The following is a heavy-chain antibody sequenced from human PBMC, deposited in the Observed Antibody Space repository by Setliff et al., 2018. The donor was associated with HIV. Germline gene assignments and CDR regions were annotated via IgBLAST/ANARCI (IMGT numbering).Heavy chain of an antibody. D-gene: IGHD2-15*01. CDR2: INPNNNST. Sequence: ASVKVSCKASGYTATSYYMHWVRQAPGQGLEWMGIINPNNNSTAYPQKFQGRVTMTWDTSTTTVYMELRSLRSEDTAVYYCARDDWTCSDGTCFPITFDYWGQGTLVTVSS. J-gene: IGHJ4*02. CDR3: ARDDWTCSDGTCFPITFDY. V-gene: IGHV1-46*01. CDR1: GYTATSYY.